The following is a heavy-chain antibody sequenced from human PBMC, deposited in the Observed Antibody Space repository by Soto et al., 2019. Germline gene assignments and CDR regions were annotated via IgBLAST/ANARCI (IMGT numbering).Heavy chain of an antibody. CDR2: IYHSGST. J-gene: IGHJ5*02. CDR1: GGSISSSNW. D-gene: IGHD2-2*01. V-gene: IGHV4-4*02. CDR3: ARAGCSSTSCYAGSGWFDP. Sequence: QVQLQESGPGLVKPSGTLSLTCAVSGGSISSSNWWSWVRQPPGKGLEWIGEIYHSGSTNYNPSLKSRVTIPVDKSNNQFSLTLSSVTAADTAVYYCARAGCSSTSCYAGSGWFDPWGQGTLVTVSS.